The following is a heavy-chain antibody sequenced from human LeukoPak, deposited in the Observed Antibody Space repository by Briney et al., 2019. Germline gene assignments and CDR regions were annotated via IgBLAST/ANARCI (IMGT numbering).Heavy chain of an antibody. J-gene: IGHJ4*02. CDR3: ARVSDYGVGSYFDY. CDR1: GGSFSSYA. D-gene: IGHD4-17*01. V-gene: IGHV1-69*01. Sequence: AASVTVSCKASGGSFSSYAISRVRQAPGQGLEWMGGIIPIFGTANYAQKFQGRVTITADESTSTAYMELSSLRSEDTAVYYCARVSDYGVGSYFDYWGQGTLVTVSS. CDR2: IIPIFGTA.